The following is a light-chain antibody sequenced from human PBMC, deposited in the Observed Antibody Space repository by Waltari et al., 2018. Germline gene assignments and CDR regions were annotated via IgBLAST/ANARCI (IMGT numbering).Light chain of an antibody. Sequence: EIVLTQSPGTLSLSPGERATLSCRASQSVSSSYLAWYQQKPGQAPRLLIYGASSRATDMPVRFRGSGSGTDFTLTISRLEPEDFAVYYCQQYGSSTWTFGQGTKVEIK. CDR3: QQYGSSTWT. V-gene: IGKV3-20*01. J-gene: IGKJ1*01. CDR2: GAS. CDR1: QSVSSSY.